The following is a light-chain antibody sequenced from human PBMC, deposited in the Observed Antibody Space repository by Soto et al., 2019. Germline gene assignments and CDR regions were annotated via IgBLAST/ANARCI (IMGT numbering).Light chain of an antibody. CDR1: QSVLYSSNNKNY. CDR2: WAS. V-gene: IGKV4-1*01. J-gene: IGKJ2*01. CDR3: QQYYSMYT. Sequence: DIVMTQSPDSLAVSLGERATINGKSSQSVLYSSNNKNYLAWYQQKPGQPPKLLIYWASTRESGVPDRFSGSGSGTDFTLTISSLQAEDVAVYYCQQYYSMYTFGQGTKLEIK.